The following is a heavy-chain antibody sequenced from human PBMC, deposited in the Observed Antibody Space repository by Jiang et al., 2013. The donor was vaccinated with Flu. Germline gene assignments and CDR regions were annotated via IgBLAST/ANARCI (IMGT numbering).Heavy chain of an antibody. V-gene: IGHV1-2*02. D-gene: IGHD5-18*01. J-gene: IGHJ6*02. CDR1: GYTFTGYY. Sequence: GAEVKKPGASVKVSCKASGYTFTGYYMHWVRQAPGQGLEWMGWINPNSGGTNYAQKFQGRVTITRDTSASTAYMELSSLRSEDTAVYYCARDGSWILGMDVWGQGTTVTVSS. CDR3: ARDGSWILGMDV. CDR2: INPNSGGT.